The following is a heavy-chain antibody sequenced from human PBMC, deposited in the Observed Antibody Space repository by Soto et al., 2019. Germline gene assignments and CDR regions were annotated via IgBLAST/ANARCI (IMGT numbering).Heavy chain of an antibody. Sequence: QVQLVQSGAEVKTPGSSVKVSCKASGGTLSDYAISWVRQAPGQGLEWMGGIMPTVDSANYAQNFQGRLTLSADEATSTDKLEMSSLRSADTAGYYCAVAEVRAGMAHESSVMAVWGQGTTVIVSS. CDR3: AVAEVRAGMAHESSVMAV. D-gene: IGHD6-19*01. CDR1: GGTLSDYA. J-gene: IGHJ6*02. CDR2: IMPTVDSA. V-gene: IGHV1-69*01.